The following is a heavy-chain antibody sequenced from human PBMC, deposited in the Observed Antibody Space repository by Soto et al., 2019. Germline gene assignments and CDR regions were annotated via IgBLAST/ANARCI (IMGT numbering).Heavy chain of an antibody. Sequence: GGSLRLSCAASEFTFSNAWMSWVRQAPGKGLEWVSTISGSGGSTYYADSVKGRFTISRDNSKNTLYLQLSSLRAEDTAVYYSARVSSWSCFDDWGQGTLVTVSS. CDR2: ISGSGGST. CDR1: EFTFSNAW. CDR3: ARVSSWSCFDD. D-gene: IGHD6-13*01. V-gene: IGHV3-23*01. J-gene: IGHJ4*02.